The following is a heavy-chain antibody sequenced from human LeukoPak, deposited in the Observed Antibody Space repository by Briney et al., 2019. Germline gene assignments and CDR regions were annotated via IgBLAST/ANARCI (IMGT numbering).Heavy chain of an antibody. J-gene: IGHJ4*02. V-gene: IGHV3-23*01. CDR2: ISGSGGST. Sequence: GGSLRLSCVASGFTSSSYGMSWVRQAPGKGLEWVSAISGSGGSTYYADSVKGRFTISRDNSKNTLYLQMNSLRAEDTAVYYCAKDWGEYFDYVWGSFTSFDFWGQGTQVTVSS. CDR1: GFTSSSYG. D-gene: IGHD3-16*01. CDR3: AKDWGEYFDYVWGSFTSFDF.